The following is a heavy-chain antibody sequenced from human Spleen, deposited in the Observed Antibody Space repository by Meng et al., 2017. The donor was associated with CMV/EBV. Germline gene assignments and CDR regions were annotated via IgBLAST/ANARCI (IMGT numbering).Heavy chain of an antibody. CDR2: ISSSGSTI. V-gene: IGHV3-48*03. CDR3: ARMYYYDSSRGMDV. Sequence: LSLTCAASGFPFNTYEMNWVRQAPGKGLEWVSYISSSGSTIYYADSVKGRFTFSRDNAKNSLYVQMNSLRAEDTAVYYCARMYYYDSSRGMDVWGQGTTVTVSS. CDR1: GFPFNTYE. D-gene: IGHD3-22*01. J-gene: IGHJ6*02.